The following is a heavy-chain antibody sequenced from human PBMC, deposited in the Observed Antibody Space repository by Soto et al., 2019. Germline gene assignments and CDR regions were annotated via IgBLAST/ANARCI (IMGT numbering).Heavy chain of an antibody. CDR2: VYHTGST. Sequence: QVQLKQSGPRLARPSGTLSLTCVVSGGSISSTNWWTWVRQTPGKGLEWIGEVYHTGSTKYNPSLKHRVTISVDKSNNHFSLNLKSVTAADTAVYYCATLPPRIVVVVLPIPSWGQGTLVTVSS. CDR3: ATLPPRIVVVVLPIPS. J-gene: IGHJ4*02. V-gene: IGHV4-4*02. D-gene: IGHD2-15*01. CDR1: GGSISSTNW.